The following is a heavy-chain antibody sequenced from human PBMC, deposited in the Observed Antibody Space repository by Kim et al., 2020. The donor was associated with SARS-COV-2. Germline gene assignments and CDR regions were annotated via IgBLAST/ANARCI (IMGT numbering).Heavy chain of an antibody. Sequence: ASVKVSCKVSGYRSSNYGVSWVRQVPGQGLEWMGWISVYNDHTKYAQRFQGRVTMTTDTSTRTVDMQLRGLRLDDTAVYYCVREGNYYGSGTYRPPSYYG. D-gene: IGHD3-10*01. V-gene: IGHV1-18*01. J-gene: IGHJ6*01. CDR3: VREGNYYGSGTYRPPSYYG. CDR1: GYRSSNYG. CDR2: ISVYNDHT.